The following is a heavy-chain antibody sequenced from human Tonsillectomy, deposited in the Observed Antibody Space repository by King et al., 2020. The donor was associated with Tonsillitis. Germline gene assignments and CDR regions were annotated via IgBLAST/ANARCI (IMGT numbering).Heavy chain of an antibody. CDR2: IKQGGSEK. D-gene: IGHD3-10*01. CDR3: ARDPGDDRGPYFDC. V-gene: IGHV3-7*03. Sequence: EVQLVESGGGLVQPGGSLRLSCAASGFTFSSYCMTWVRQTPGKGLEWVANIKQGGSEKFYVDSVKGRFTISRDNAKNSLHLQMNSLRAEDTAVYYCARDPGDDRGPYFDCWGQGTLVTVSS. J-gene: IGHJ4*02. CDR1: GFTFSSYC.